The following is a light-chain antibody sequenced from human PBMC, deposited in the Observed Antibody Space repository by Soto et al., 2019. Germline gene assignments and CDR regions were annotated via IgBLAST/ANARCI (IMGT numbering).Light chain of an antibody. CDR3: QEYNKWGGGGF. J-gene: IGKJ4*01. CDR1: QSVSSN. Sequence: EIVMTQSPATLSVSPGERATLSCRASQSVSSNLAWYQQKPGQAPRLLIYGASTRATGIPARFSGSGSGTEFTPTISSPQSEDFAVFYCQEYNKWGGGGFFGGGTKVEIK. V-gene: IGKV3-15*01. CDR2: GAS.